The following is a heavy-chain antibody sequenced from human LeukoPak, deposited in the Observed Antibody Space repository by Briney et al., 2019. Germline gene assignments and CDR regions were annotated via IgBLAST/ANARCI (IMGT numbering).Heavy chain of an antibody. CDR3: ATGTSRSRGSSWHGFAFDF. Sequence: GGSLRLSCAASGFTFSSYAMHWVRQAPGKGLEYVSAISSNGGSTYYANSVKGRFTISRDNSKNTLYLQMGSLRAEDMAVYYCATGTSRSRGSSWHGFAFDFWGHGTLVTVSS. J-gene: IGHJ3*01. CDR1: GFTFSSYA. V-gene: IGHV3-64*01. CDR2: ISSNGGST. D-gene: IGHD6-13*01.